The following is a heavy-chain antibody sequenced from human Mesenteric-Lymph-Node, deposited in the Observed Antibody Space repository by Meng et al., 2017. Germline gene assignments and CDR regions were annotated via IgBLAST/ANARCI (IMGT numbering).Heavy chain of an antibody. V-gene: IGHV1-3*01. CDR2: INAGNGNT. CDR3: ASEGLAAAGTAGAFDI. Sequence: ASVKVSCKASGYTFTSYAMHWVRQAPGQRLEWMGWINAGNGNTKYSQKFQGRVTITRDTSASTAYMELSSLRSEDTAVYYCASEGLAAAGTAGAFDIWGQGTMVTVSS. D-gene: IGHD6-13*01. CDR1: GYTFTSYA. J-gene: IGHJ3*02.